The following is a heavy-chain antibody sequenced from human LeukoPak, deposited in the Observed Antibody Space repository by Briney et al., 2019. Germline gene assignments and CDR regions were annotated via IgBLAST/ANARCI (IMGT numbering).Heavy chain of an antibody. V-gene: IGHV1-18*01. D-gene: IGHD6-13*01. J-gene: IGHJ6*03. CDR3: ASGNSSWYSYYYYYYMDV. Sequence: GASVRVSCKASGYTFTSYGISWVRQAPGQGLEWMGWISAYNGNTNYAQKFQGRVTITADESTSTAYMELSSLRSEDTAVYYCASGNSSWYSYYYYYYMDVWGKGTTVTISS. CDR1: GYTFTSYG. CDR2: ISAYNGNT.